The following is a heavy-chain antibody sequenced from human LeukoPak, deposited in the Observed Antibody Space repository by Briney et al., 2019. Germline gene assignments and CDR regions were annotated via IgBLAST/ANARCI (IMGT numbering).Heavy chain of an antibody. V-gene: IGHV1-2*02. D-gene: IGHD3-22*01. CDR2: INPNSGGT. J-gene: IGHJ4*02. CDR3: AIASRGGVYDSSGYYLV. Sequence: ASVKVSCKASGYTFTGYYMHWVRQAPGQGLEWMGWINPNSGGTNYVQKFQGRVTMTRDTSISTAYMELSRLRSDDTAVYYSAIASRGGVYDSSGYYLVWGQGTLVTVSS. CDR1: GYTFTGYY.